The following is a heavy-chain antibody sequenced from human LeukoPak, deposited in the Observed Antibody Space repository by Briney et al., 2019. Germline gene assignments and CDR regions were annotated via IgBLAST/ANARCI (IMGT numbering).Heavy chain of an antibody. D-gene: IGHD3-3*01. CDR2: ISAYNGNT. CDR3: ARSPTMPRYYDFWSGYRREEYYYYGMDV. V-gene: IGHV1-18*01. J-gene: IGHJ6*02. Sequence: ASVKVSRKASGYTFTSYGISWVRQAPGQGLEWMGWISAYNGNTNYAQKLQGRVTMTTDTSTSTAYMELRSLRSDDTAVYYCARSPTMPRYYDFWSGYRREEYYYYGMDVWGQGTTVTVSS. CDR1: GYTFTSYG.